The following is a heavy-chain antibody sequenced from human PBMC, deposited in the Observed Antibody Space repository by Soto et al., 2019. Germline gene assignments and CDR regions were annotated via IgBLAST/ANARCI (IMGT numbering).Heavy chain of an antibody. D-gene: IGHD2-15*01. J-gene: IGHJ6*02. CDR2: ISTYNGDT. CDR1: GYTFNSSG. CDR3: ARAGAAPYYYYGMDV. V-gene: IGHV1-18*01. Sequence: QVQLVQSGAEVRKPGASVKVSCKASGYTFNSSGISWLRQAPGQGLEWMGWISTYNGDTNDAPKLQDRVTMTIDRSTSTAYMELRSLRSDDAAVYYCARAGAAPYYYYGMDVWGQGTRVTVSS.